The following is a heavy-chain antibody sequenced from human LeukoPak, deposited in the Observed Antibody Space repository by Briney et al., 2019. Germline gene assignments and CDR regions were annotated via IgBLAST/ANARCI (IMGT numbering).Heavy chain of an antibody. CDR1: GFTFSSYS. J-gene: IGHJ3*02. V-gene: IGHV3-21*01. Sequence: GGSLRLSCAASGFTFSSYSMNWVRQAPGKGLEWVSSISSSSSYIYYADSVKGRFTISRDNAKNSLYLQMNSLRAEDTAVYYCASLRVLVFAFDIWGQGTMVTVSS. CDR3: ASLRVLVFAFDI. D-gene: IGHD4/OR15-4a*01. CDR2: ISSSSSYI.